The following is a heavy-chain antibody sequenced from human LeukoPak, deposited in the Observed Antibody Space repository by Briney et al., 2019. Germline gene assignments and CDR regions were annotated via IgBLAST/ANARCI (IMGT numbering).Heavy chain of an antibody. D-gene: IGHD3-3*01. CDR2: ISRGDSRP. CDR3: LRGRREWKGMDI. CDR1: GFTLRTSW. V-gene: IGHV3-74*01. J-gene: IGHJ4*02. Sequence: GGSLRLSCAASGFTLRTSWIHWVRQAAGKGLEWISRISRGDSRPIYADSLKGRLTISRDDAKNTMYLQLNSGRADDTATYYCLRGRREWKGMDIWGQGTLVSVS.